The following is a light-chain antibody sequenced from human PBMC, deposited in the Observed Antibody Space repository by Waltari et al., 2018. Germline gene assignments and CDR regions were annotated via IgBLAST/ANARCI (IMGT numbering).Light chain of an antibody. CDR1: SSDVGGYNY. CDR2: EVS. CDR3: SSYTSSSTLNWV. Sequence: QSALTQPASVSGSPGQSITISCTGTSSDVGGYNYVSCYQQHPGKAPKLMIYEVSNRPSGFSNRFSGSKSGNTASLTISGLQAEDEADYYCSSYTSSSTLNWVFGGGTKLTVL. J-gene: IGLJ3*02. V-gene: IGLV2-14*01.